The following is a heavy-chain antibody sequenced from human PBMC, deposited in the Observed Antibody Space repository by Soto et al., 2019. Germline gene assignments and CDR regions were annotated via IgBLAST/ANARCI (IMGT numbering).Heavy chain of an antibody. Sequence: GESLKISCKGSGYSFTSYWIGWVRQMPGKGLEWMGIIYPGDSDTRYSPSFQGQVTISADKSISTAYLQWSSLKASDTAMYYCARRGCTNGVCLDAFDIWGQGTMVTVSS. J-gene: IGHJ3*02. V-gene: IGHV5-51*01. CDR3: ARRGCTNGVCLDAFDI. CDR2: IYPGDSDT. CDR1: GYSFTSYW. D-gene: IGHD2-8*01.